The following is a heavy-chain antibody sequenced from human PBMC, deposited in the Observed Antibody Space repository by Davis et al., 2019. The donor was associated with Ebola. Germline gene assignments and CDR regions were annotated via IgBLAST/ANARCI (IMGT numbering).Heavy chain of an antibody. CDR2: FDPENGET. CDR1: GYILTELS. Sequence: AASVKVSCKVYGYILTELSMHWVRHAPGKGLEWMGGFDPENGETIYAQKFQGRVTITRDTSASTAYMELSSLRSEDTAVYYCARDPFVGSGYYYYGMDVWGQGTTVTVSS. V-gene: IGHV1-24*01. D-gene: IGHD3-3*01. J-gene: IGHJ6*02. CDR3: ARDPFVGSGYYYYGMDV.